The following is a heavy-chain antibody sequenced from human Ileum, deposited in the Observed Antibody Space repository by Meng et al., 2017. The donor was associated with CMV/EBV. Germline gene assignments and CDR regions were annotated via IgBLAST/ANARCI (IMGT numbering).Heavy chain of an antibody. D-gene: IGHD6-13*01. J-gene: IGHJ4*02. CDR3: ARDRSSSWGSYLDY. Sequence: ASVFTVSSNYMSWVRQAPGKGLEWVSVIYSGGSTYYADSVKGRFTISRDNSKNTLYLQMNSLRAEDTAVYYCARDRSSSWGSYLDYWGQGTLVTVSS. V-gene: IGHV3-66*02. CDR2: IYSGGST. CDR1: VFTVSSNY.